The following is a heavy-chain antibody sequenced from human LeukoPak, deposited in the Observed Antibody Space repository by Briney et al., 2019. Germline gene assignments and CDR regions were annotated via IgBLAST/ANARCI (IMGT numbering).Heavy chain of an antibody. Sequence: GGSLRLSCADSGFTVSSNYMRWVRQAPGKGLEWVSVIYSGGSTHYADSVKGRFTISRDNSKNTLYLQMNGLRAEDTAVYYCARAKEEYDILTGYYRDYFDYWGQGTLVTVSS. J-gene: IGHJ4*02. V-gene: IGHV3-66*01. CDR2: IYSGGST. D-gene: IGHD3-9*01. CDR1: GFTVSSNY. CDR3: ARAKEEYDILTGYYRDYFDY.